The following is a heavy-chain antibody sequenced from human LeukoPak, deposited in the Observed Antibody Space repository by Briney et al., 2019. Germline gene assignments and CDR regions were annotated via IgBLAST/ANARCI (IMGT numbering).Heavy chain of an antibody. D-gene: IGHD3-22*01. V-gene: IGHV3-43*01. Sequence: GGSLRLSCEGSGLTFEDYTMHWVRQAPGKGLEWVSLINRGGTTTVYADSVEGRFTISRDNSKNTLYLQMNSLRAEDTAVYYCAKVGGRNYYDSSGSWGQGTLVTVSS. CDR3: AKVGGRNYYDSSGS. J-gene: IGHJ4*02. CDR1: GLTFEDYT. CDR2: INRGGTTT.